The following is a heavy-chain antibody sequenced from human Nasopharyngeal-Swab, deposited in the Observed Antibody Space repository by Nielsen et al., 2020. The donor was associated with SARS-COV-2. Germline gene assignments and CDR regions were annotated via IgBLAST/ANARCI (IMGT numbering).Heavy chain of an antibody. D-gene: IGHD6-13*01. CDR3: ARTRAYSSSWSRDYYYYNGMDV. J-gene: IGHJ6*02. V-gene: IGHV4-31*03. CDR1: TGSISSGCNC. Sequence: SETLSLASTVSTGSISSGCNCWSWIRQHPGKGLEWIGYIYYSGSTYYNTSLKSRVTISVDTSKNKFSLKLSSVTAADTAVYYCARTRAYSSSWSRDYYYYNGMDVWGQGTTVTVSS. CDR2: IYYSGST.